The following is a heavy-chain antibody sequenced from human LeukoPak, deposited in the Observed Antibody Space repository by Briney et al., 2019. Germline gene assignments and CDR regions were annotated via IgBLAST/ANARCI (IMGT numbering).Heavy chain of an antibody. CDR1: GFTFSQSY. J-gene: IGHJ4*02. V-gene: IGHV3-7*01. Sequence: GGSLRLSCAASGFTFSQSYMTWFRQTRGKGREWVANIKHDDSEKFYVDSEKGRFTISRDNAQNSLYLHMSRLGAETAVIYYCAGGGGFLTDFWGQGTLVTVSS. D-gene: IGHD3-16*01. CDR2: IKHDDSEK. CDR3: AGGGGFLTDF.